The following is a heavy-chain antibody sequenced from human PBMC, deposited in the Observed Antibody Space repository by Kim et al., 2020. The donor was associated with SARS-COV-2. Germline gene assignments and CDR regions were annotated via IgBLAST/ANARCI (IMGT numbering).Heavy chain of an antibody. V-gene: IGHV3-23*01. J-gene: IGHJ5*02. CDR3: AKDLKYSSSSIWFDP. Sequence: DSVKGRFTISRDNSKNTLYLQMNSLRAEDTAVYYCAKDLKYSSSSIWFDPWGQGTLVTVSS. D-gene: IGHD6-6*01.